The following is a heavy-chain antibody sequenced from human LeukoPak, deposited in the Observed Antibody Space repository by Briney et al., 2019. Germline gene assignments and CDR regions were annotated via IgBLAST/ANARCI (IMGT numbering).Heavy chain of an antibody. CDR3: AKVPVFSVTISEVVTDDAFDI. J-gene: IGHJ3*02. Sequence: GGSLRLSCTASGFTFSSYAMSWVRQAPGKGLEWVSAISGSGGSTYYADSVKGRFTISRDNSKNTVYLQMNSLRAEDTAVYYCAKVPVFSVTISEVVTDDAFDIWGQGTIVTVSS. CDR1: GFTFSSYA. V-gene: IGHV3-23*01. D-gene: IGHD3-3*01. CDR2: ISGSGGST.